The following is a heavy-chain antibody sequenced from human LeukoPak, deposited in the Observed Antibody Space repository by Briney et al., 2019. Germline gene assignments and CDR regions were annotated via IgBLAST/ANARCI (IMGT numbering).Heavy chain of an antibody. CDR1: GGSISSGGYY. CDR2: IYYSGST. J-gene: IGHJ3*02. V-gene: IGHV4-31*03. Sequence: PSETLSLTCTVSGGSISSGGYYWSWIRQHPGKGLEWIGYIYYSGSTYYNPSLKSRVTISVDTSKNQFSLKLSSVTAADTAVYYCARGTAMVTRAFDIWGQGTMVTVSS. CDR3: ARGTAMVTRAFDI. D-gene: IGHD5-18*01.